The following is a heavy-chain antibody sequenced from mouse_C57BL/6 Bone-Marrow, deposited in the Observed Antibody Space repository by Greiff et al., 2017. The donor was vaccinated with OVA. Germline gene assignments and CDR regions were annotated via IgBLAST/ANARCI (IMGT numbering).Heavy chain of an antibody. J-gene: IGHJ2*01. CDR2: IDPSDSYS. D-gene: IGHD1-2*01. CDR3: ARWGITTAGN. Sequence: VKLQQPGAELVKPGASVKLSCKASGYTFTSYWMQWVKQRPGQGLEWIGEIDPSDSYSNYNQKFKGKATLTVYTSTSTAYMQLSSLTSEDTAVYYCARWGITTAGNWGQGTTLTVSS. CDR1: GYTFTSYW. V-gene: IGHV1-50*01.